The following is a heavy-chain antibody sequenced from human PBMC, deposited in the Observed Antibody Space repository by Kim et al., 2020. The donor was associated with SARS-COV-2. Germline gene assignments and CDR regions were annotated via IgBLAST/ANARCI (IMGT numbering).Heavy chain of an antibody. CDR1: GFPLSSYS. CDR2: ISISSIYT. J-gene: IGHJ3*02. V-gene: IGHV3-21*01. Sequence: GGSLRLSCAASGFPLSSYSMNWVRQAPGKGLEWVAGISISSIYTVYADSLKGRITISRDNARDSLYLQMNSLRDDDTAVYYCAREARRRGRDKGSADAFDIWGQGTLLIVSS. CDR3: AREARRRGRDKGSADAFDI. D-gene: IGHD1-26*01.